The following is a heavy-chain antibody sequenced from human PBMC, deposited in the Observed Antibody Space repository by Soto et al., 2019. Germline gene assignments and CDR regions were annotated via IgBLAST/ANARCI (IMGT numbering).Heavy chain of an antibody. Sequence: TLSLTCTVSGGSISSGGYYWSWIRQHPGKGLEWIGYIYYSGSTYYNPSLKSRVTISVDTSKNQFSLKLSSVTAADTAVYYCARVDRKIDYSNPEISYYYYGMDVWGQGTTVTVSS. J-gene: IGHJ6*02. D-gene: IGHD4-4*01. CDR3: ARVDRKIDYSNPEISYYYYGMDV. V-gene: IGHV4-31*03. CDR1: GGSISSGGYY. CDR2: IYYSGST.